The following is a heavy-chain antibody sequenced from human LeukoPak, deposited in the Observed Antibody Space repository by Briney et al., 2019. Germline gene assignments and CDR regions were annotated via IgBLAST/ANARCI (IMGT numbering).Heavy chain of an antibody. CDR2: IYYSGST. Sequence: PSETLSLTCTVSGGSISSYYWSWIRQPPGKGLEWIGYIYYSGSTNYNPSLKSRVTISVDTSKNQFSLKLSSVTAADTAVYYCAGGPRGCSSPSCYEGFAPGGKGTVAPVS. J-gene: IGHJ5*02. CDR1: GGSISSYY. CDR3: AGGPRGCSSPSCYEGFAP. D-gene: IGHD2-2*01. V-gene: IGHV4-59*12.